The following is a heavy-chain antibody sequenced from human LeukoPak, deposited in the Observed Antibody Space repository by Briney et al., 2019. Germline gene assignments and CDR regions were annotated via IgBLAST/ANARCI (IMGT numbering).Heavy chain of an antibody. Sequence: QPSETLSLTCTVSGGSISSYYWSWVRQPPGKGLEWFGSIYYSGYTYYDPFLKSRVTISVDTSKNQFSLRLNPVTAADTAVYYCARDSAPNLLAYFDYWGQGILVTVSS. J-gene: IGHJ4*02. CDR1: GGSISSYY. V-gene: IGHV4-59*12. CDR2: IYYSGYT. CDR3: ARDSAPNLLAYFDY. D-gene: IGHD2/OR15-2a*01.